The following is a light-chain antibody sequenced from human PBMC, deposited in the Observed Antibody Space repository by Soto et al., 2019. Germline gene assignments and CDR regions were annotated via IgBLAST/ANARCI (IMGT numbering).Light chain of an antibody. J-gene: IGKJ5*01. CDR2: HAS. CDR3: QQRSNWPIT. V-gene: IGKV3-11*01. CDR1: ESVSTY. Sequence: EIVLTQSPATLSLSPGERATLSCRASESVSTYLAWYQQKPGQAPRLLIYHASNRATGIPARFSGSGSGTDFTLTISSLEPEDFAFYYCQQRSNWPITFGQGTRLEIK.